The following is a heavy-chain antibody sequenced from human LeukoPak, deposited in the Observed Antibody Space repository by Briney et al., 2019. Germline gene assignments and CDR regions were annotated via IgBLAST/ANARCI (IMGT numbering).Heavy chain of an antibody. Sequence: ASVKVSCKASGYTFTSYYMHWVRQAPGQGLEWMGIVNSSGGSTSYAQKFQGRVTMTRDRSASTEYMELSSLRSDDTAVYYCARAVTTLWRFDYWGQGTLVTVSS. J-gene: IGHJ4*02. CDR3: ARAVTTLWRFDY. D-gene: IGHD4-17*01. CDR1: GYTFTSYY. CDR2: VNSSGGST. V-gene: IGHV1-46*03.